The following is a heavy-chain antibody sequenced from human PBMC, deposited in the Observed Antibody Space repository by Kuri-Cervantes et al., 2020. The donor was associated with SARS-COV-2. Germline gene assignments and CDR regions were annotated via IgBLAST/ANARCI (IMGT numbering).Heavy chain of an antibody. D-gene: IGHD2-15*01. CDR2: IYYSGSA. V-gene: IGHV4-61*01. CDR1: GGSVSRGSYY. J-gene: IGHJ6*02. CDR3: ARGSCSGGSCALRV. Sequence: SETLSLTCTVSGGSVSRGSYYWSWIRQPPGKGLEWIGYIYYSGSANYNPSLKSRVTISVDTSKNQFSLKLSSVTAADTAVYYCARGSCSGGSCALRVWGQGTTVTVSS.